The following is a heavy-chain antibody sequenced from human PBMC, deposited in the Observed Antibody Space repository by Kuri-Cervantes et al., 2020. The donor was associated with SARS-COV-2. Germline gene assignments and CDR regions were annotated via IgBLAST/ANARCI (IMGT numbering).Heavy chain of an antibody. V-gene: IGHV4-34*01. CDR3: ARAGDYGDYSVYYYYYYGMNV. D-gene: IGHD4-17*01. CDR1: GFTFSSYE. J-gene: IGHJ6*02. Sequence: GSLRLSCAASGFTFSSYEMNLVRQPPGKGPEWLGEINHSGSTTYNPSLKHRVTISVDTSKSQFSLKLSSVTAADTAVYYCARAGDYGDYSVYYYYYYGMNVWGQGTTVTVSS. CDR2: INHSGST.